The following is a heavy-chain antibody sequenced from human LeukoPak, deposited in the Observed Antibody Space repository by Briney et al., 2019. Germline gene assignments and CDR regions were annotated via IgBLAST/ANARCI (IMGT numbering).Heavy chain of an antibody. Sequence: ASVKVSCKASGYTFTSYGIIWVRQAPGHGLEWMGWSSTYNLNTNYAQKFQGRVTMTRDTSTSTAYMELRSLRSDDTAVYYCARSLIYGDSRPSEYWGQGTLVTVSS. V-gene: IGHV1-18*01. CDR1: GYTFTSYG. D-gene: IGHD4-17*01. CDR3: ARSLIYGDSRPSEY. J-gene: IGHJ4*02. CDR2: SSTYNLNT.